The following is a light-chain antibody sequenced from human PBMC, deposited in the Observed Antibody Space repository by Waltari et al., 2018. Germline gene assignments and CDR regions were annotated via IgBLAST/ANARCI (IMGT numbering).Light chain of an antibody. CDR1: QSVSSY. CDR2: DAS. Sequence: EIVLTQSPATLSSSPGQSATLSCRASQSVSSYLAWYQQKPGQAPRLLIYDASNRATGIPARFSGSGSGTDFTLTISSLEPEDFAVYYCQQRSNWPELTFGGGTKVEIK. J-gene: IGKJ4*01. V-gene: IGKV3-11*01. CDR3: QQRSNWPELT.